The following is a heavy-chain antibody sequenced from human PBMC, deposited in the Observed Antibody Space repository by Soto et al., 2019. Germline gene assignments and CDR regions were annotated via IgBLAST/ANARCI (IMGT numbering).Heavy chain of an antibody. J-gene: IGHJ6*03. D-gene: IGHD3-9*01. Sequence: PSETLSLTCAVYGGSFSGYYWSWIRQPPGKGLEWIGEINHSGSTNYNPSLKSRVTISVDTSKNQFSLKLSSVTAADTAVYYCAMALRYFDWAYYYMDVWGKGTTVTVSS. CDR3: AMALRYFDWAYYYMDV. V-gene: IGHV4-34*01. CDR2: INHSGST. CDR1: GGSFSGYY.